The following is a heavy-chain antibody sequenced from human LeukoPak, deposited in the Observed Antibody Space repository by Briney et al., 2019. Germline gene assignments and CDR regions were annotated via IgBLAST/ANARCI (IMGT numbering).Heavy chain of an antibody. V-gene: IGHV4-39*01. Sequence: SETLSLTCTVSGGSISTSRYYWGWIRQPPGKGLEWIGSIFYSGSTYYNPSLKSRVTISVDTSKKQFSLKLSSVTAADTAVYYCARTVGEPGAEYFQHWGQGTLDTVSS. CDR3: ARTVGEPGAEYFQH. CDR1: GGSISTSRYY. D-gene: IGHD3-10*01. J-gene: IGHJ1*01. CDR2: IFYSGST.